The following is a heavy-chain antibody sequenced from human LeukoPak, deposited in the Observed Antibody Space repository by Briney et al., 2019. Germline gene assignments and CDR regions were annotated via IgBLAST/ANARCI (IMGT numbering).Heavy chain of an antibody. CDR3: AATTLGIAVAGTGATYYGMDV. CDR2: IYPGDSDT. V-gene: IGHV5-51*01. CDR1: GYSFTSYW. J-gene: IGHJ6*02. D-gene: IGHD6-19*01. Sequence: GESLKISCKGSGYSFTSYWIGWVRQMPGKGLEWMGIIYPGDSDTRYSPSFLGQVTISADKSISTAYLQWSSLKASDTAMYYCAATTLGIAVAGTGATYYGMDVWGQGTTVTVSS.